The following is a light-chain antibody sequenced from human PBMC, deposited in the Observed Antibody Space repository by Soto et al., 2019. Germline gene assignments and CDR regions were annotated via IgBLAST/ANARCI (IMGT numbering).Light chain of an antibody. CDR1: QSVNDNH. V-gene: IGKV3-20*01. Sequence: EVVLTQSPGTLSLSPGARATLSCRASQSVNDNHLAWYQQEGGQAPRLLIYCTSHRATGGQERFSGSGFGTVYSLIISRLEPEDFAHYYCQLYGGSPPGCTCGRGT. J-gene: IGKJ2*02. CDR3: QLYGGSPPGCT. CDR2: CTS.